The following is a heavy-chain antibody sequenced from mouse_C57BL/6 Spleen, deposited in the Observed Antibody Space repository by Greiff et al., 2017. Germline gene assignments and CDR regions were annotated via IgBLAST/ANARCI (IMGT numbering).Heavy chain of an antibody. V-gene: IGHV5-17*01. D-gene: IGHD2-4*01. CDR1: GFTFSDYG. J-gene: IGHJ3*01. CDR3: ARGVIYYDYPAWFAY. Sequence: EVKVVESGGGLVKPGGSLKLSCAASGFTFSDYGMHWVRQAPEKGLEWVAYISSGSSTIYYADTVKGRFTISRDNAKNTLFLQMTSLRSEDTAMYYCARGVIYYDYPAWFAYWGQGTLVTVSA. CDR2: ISSGSSTI.